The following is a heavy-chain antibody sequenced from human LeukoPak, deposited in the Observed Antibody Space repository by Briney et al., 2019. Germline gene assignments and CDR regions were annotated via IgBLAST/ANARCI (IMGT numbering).Heavy chain of an antibody. CDR1: VFTFRSYG. Sequence: GRSLRLSCAASVFTFRSYGMHWVRQAPGKGLEWVAIIWYDGSNKYYADSVKGRFTISRDNSKNTLYLQMNSLRAEDTAVYYCATGGVTLFDYWGQGTLVTVSS. CDR3: ATGGVTLFDY. J-gene: IGHJ4*02. D-gene: IGHD3-10*01. V-gene: IGHV3-33*01. CDR2: IWYDGSNK.